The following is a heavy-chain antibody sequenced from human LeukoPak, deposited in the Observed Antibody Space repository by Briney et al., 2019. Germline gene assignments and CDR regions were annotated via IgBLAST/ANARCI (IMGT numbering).Heavy chain of an antibody. CDR1: GFTFSDYY. D-gene: IGHD2-2*01. CDR3: ARSDIAVVPAAPTLDV. Sequence: GGSLRLSCAASGFTFSDYYMSWIRQAPGKGLEWVSYISSSSSYTNYADSVKGRFTISRDNAKNSLYLQMNSLRAEDTAVYYCARSDIAVVPAAPTLDVWGKGTTVTVSS. J-gene: IGHJ6*04. CDR2: ISSSSSYT. V-gene: IGHV3-11*06.